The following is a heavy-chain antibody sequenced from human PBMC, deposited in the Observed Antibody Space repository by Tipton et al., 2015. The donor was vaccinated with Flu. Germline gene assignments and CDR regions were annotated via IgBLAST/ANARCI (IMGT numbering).Heavy chain of an antibody. D-gene: IGHD1-1*01. CDR3: ARDKGGGTYTFDV. V-gene: IGHV1-46*01. CDR1: GYTFTSYN. J-gene: IGHJ3*01. CDR2: IYPAGGGI. Sequence: QLVQSGAEVKTPGASVKVSCKASGYTFTSYNMHWVRQAPGQGLAWMGIIYPAGGGISYAQKFQGRVIMTRDRSTGTVHMELSTLRSDDTAMYYCARDKGGGTYTFDVWGQGTMVTVSS.